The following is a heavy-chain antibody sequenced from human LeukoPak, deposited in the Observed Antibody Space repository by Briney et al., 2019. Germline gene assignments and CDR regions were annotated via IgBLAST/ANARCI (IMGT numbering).Heavy chain of an antibody. J-gene: IGHJ4*02. CDR2: ISSSSSYI. CDR1: GFTFSSYS. Sequence: GGSLRLSCAASGFTFSSYSMNWVRQAPGKGLEWVSSISSSSSYIYYADSVKGRFTISRDNAKNSLYLQMNSLRAEDTAVYYCAREPFYYDNSGTSLDYWGQGTLVTVSS. D-gene: IGHD3-22*01. CDR3: AREPFYYDNSGTSLDY. V-gene: IGHV3-21*01.